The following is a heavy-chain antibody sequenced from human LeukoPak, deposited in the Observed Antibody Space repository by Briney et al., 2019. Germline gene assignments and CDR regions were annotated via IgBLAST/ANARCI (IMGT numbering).Heavy chain of an antibody. CDR3: AKDVEAVAGTDYFDY. Sequence: GGSLRLSCAASGFIFNNAWMSWVRQAPGKGLEWLGRIKSKTDGGTTDYAAPMKGRFTISRDDSKNTLYLQMNSLRAEDTAVYYCAKDVEAVAGTDYFDYWGQGTLVTVSS. CDR2: IKSKTDGGTT. D-gene: IGHD6-19*01. J-gene: IGHJ4*02. V-gene: IGHV3-15*01. CDR1: GFIFNNAW.